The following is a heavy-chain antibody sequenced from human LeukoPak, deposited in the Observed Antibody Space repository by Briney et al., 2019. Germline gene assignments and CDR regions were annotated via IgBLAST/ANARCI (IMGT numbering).Heavy chain of an antibody. CDR3: ATGAPPSGGAFDI. J-gene: IGHJ3*02. V-gene: IGHV1-69*06. Sequence: ASVKVSCKASGGTFSSYAISWVRQAPGQGLEWMGGIIPIFGTANYAQKFQGRVTMTEDTSTDTAYMELSSLRSEDTAVYYCATGAPPSGGAFDIWGQGTMVTVSS. CDR1: GGTFSSYA. D-gene: IGHD1-14*01. CDR2: IIPIFGTA.